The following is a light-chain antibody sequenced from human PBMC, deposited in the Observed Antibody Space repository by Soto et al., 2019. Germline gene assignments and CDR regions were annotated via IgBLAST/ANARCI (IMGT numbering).Light chain of an antibody. CDR1: QSISSY. CDR2: AAS. CDR3: QQSYRTRSFT. Sequence: DIQMTQSPSSLSASVGDRVTITCRASQSISSYLNWYQQKPGRAPKLLIYAASSLQSGVPSRFSGSGSGTEFTLTISSLQPEDFATYYCQQSYRTRSFTFGPGTKVDIK. V-gene: IGKV1-39*01. J-gene: IGKJ3*01.